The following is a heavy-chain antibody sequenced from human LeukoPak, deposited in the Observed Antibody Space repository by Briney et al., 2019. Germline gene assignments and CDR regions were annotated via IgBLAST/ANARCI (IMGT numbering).Heavy chain of an antibody. D-gene: IGHD3-22*01. Sequence: GGSLRLSCAASGLTFSNYALHWVRQAPGKGLEWVSGISVSGGSIYYADSVTGRFTISRDNSKDTLYLQMNSLRVEDTALYYCAKEHSVLTMMRGLDSWGQGTLVTVSS. J-gene: IGHJ4*02. V-gene: IGHV3-23*01. CDR2: ISVSGGSI. CDR3: AKEHSVLTMMRGLDS. CDR1: GLTFSNYA.